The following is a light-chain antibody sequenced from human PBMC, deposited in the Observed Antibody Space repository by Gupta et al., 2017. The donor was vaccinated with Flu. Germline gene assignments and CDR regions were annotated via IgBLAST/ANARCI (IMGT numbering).Light chain of an antibody. CDR2: EVN. CDR1: SSDVGSYNL. J-gene: IGLJ2*01. CDR3: CSYAGSSTVV. Sequence: QSALTQPASVSGSPGQSITISCAGTSSDVGSYNLVSWYQLRPGKAPKLMMYEVNKRPLGIPNRFSGSKFGYTDSLTISGLQAEDEADYYCCSYAGSSTVVFGGGTKLTVL. V-gene: IGLV2-23*02.